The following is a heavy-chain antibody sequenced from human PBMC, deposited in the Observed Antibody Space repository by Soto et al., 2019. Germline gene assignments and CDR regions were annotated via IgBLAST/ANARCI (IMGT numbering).Heavy chain of an antibody. Sequence: ASETLSLTCTVSGGSTSNYYWIWIRQPAEKRLEWIGRVSSTGSTYYNPSLKSRVTMSVDTSKNQVSLNLTSVTAADTAVYYCARGVPAAGTDWFDPWGQGTLVTVSS. CDR2: VSSTGST. D-gene: IGHD6-13*01. V-gene: IGHV4-4*07. CDR1: GGSTSNYY. J-gene: IGHJ5*02. CDR3: ARGVPAAGTDWFDP.